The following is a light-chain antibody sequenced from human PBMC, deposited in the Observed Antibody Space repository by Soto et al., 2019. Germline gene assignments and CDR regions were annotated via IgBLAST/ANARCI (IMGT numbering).Light chain of an antibody. CDR1: QGISNY. CDR2: AAS. J-gene: IGKJ2*01. Sequence: DIQMTQSPSSLSASVGDRVTITCRASQGISNYLAWYQQKPGKVPKLLIYAASTLQSGVPSRFSGSGSGTDFNLTISSLQAEDVATYYCQKYNGAAYTFGQGAKVDIK. CDR3: QKYNGAAYT. V-gene: IGKV1-27*01.